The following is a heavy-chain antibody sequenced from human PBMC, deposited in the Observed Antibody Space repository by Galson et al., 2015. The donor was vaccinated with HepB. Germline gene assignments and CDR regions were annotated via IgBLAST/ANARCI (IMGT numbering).Heavy chain of an antibody. J-gene: IGHJ5*01. D-gene: IGHD6-13*01. CDR1: GFTFSDYY. V-gene: IGHV3-11*01. CDR3: ARPGIVAAGMDASYNWFDS. CDR2: ISMHRDSV. Sequence: SLRLSCAASGFTFSDYYMSWIRQAPGKGLEWVSYISMHRDSVYYADSVKGRFTISRDNAKNSLYLQMNSLRAEDTAVYYCARPGIVAAGMDASYNWFDSWGQGTLVTVSS.